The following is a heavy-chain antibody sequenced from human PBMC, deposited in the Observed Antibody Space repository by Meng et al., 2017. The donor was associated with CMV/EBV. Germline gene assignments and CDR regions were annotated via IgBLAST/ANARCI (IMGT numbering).Heavy chain of an antibody. CDR1: GGSFSGYY. D-gene: IGHD2-2*01. Sequence: GSLRLSCAVYGGSFSGYYWSWIRQPPGKGLEWIGEINHSGSTNYNPSLKSRVTISVDTSKNQFSLKLSAVTAADTAVYYCARDLGHCSSTSCSDYWGQGTLVTVSS. J-gene: IGHJ4*02. V-gene: IGHV4-34*01. CDR3: ARDLGHCSSTSCSDY. CDR2: INHSGST.